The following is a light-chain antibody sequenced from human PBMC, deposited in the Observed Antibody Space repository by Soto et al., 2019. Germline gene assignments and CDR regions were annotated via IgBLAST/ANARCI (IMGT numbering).Light chain of an antibody. CDR2: DSS. V-gene: IGKV3-15*01. CDR1: QSVSSH. Sequence: EIRMTQSPAILSVSPGESAALSCRASQSVSSHVVWYQQKPGQAPRLLISDSSTRATGIPARFSGSGSGTEFTLTISSLQPDDSAIYYCQQFGDWPRTFGQGTKVDIK. J-gene: IGKJ1*01. CDR3: QQFGDWPRT.